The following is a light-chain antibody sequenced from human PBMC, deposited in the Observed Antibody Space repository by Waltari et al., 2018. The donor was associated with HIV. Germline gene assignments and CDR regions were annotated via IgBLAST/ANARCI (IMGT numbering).Light chain of an antibody. CDR2: EVT. CDR1: SSDVGSYNL. J-gene: IGLJ2*01. Sequence: QSALTQPASVSGSPGQSITISCTGTSSDVGSYNLVSWYQQHPGKAPKLMIYEVTKRPSGVSNHFSASKSGNTASLTISGLQAEDEADYYCCSYAGGNTLVFGGGTKPTVL. CDR3: CSYAGGNTLV. V-gene: IGLV2-23*02.